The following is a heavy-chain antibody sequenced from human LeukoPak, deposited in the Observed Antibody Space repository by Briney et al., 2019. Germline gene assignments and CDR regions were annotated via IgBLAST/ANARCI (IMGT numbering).Heavy chain of an antibody. Sequence: PGGSLRLSCAASGFTCSSYSMNWVRQAPGKGLEWVSSISSSSSYIYYADSVKGRFTISRDNAKNSLYLQMNSLRAEDTAVYYCARELSGIVGATTGFDYWGQGTLVTVSS. V-gene: IGHV3-21*01. D-gene: IGHD1-26*01. CDR1: GFTCSSYS. J-gene: IGHJ4*02. CDR2: ISSSSSYI. CDR3: ARELSGIVGATTGFDY.